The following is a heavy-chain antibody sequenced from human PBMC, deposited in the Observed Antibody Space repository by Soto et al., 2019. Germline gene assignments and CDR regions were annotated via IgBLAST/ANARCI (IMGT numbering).Heavy chain of an antibody. J-gene: IGHJ3*01. CDR3: AQDAIANNGVWEAFDL. V-gene: IGHV3-23*01. CDR1: GFTFRYYA. Sequence: EVQLLESGGGLVQPGGSLRLSCAASGFTFRYYAMSWVRQAPGKGLEWVPGLVGSGDDIYYAASVRGRFTVSRDNSKNMLFLQMNSLRAEDTAVNYCAQDAIANNGVWEAFDLWGQGTKVTVSS. CDR2: LVGSGDDI. D-gene: IGHD2-8*01.